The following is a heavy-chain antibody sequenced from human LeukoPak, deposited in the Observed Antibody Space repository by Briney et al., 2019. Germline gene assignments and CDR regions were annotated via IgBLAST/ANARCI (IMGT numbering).Heavy chain of an antibody. Sequence: SETLSLTCTVSGGSIYSSSYYWGWIRQPPGKGLEWIGSIYYSGSTYYNPPLKSRVTISVDTSKNQFSLKLSSVTAADTAVFYCARHKATRYYYHYMDVWGKGTTVTVSS. CDR1: GGSIYSSSYY. CDR3: ARHKATRYYYHYMDV. J-gene: IGHJ6*03. CDR2: IYYSGST. V-gene: IGHV4-39*01.